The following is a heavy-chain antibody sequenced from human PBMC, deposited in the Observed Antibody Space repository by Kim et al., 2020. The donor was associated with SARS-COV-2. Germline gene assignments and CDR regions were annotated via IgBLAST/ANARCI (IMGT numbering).Heavy chain of an antibody. D-gene: IGHD3-3*01. Sequence: SETLSLTCAVYGGSFSGYYWSWIRQPPGKGLEWIGEINHSGSTNYNPSLKSRVTISVDTSKNQFSLKLSSVTAADTAVYYCARSRPWRSGSGWFDPWGQGTLVTVSS. V-gene: IGHV4-34*01. CDR3: ARSRPWRSGSGWFDP. CDR1: GGSFSGYY. CDR2: INHSGST. J-gene: IGHJ5*02.